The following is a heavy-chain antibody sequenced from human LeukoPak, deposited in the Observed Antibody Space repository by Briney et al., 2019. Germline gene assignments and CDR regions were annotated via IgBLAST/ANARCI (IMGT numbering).Heavy chain of an antibody. V-gene: IGHV1-2*02. CDR2: INPNSGGT. CDR1: GGTFSSYA. D-gene: IGHD3-22*01. CDR3: AELRLLG. Sequence: VASVKVSCKASGGTFSSYAISWVRQAPGQGLEWMGWINPNSGGTNYAQKFQGRVTMTRDTSISTAYMELSRLRSDDTAVYYCAELRLLGWGQGTLVTVSS. J-gene: IGHJ4*02.